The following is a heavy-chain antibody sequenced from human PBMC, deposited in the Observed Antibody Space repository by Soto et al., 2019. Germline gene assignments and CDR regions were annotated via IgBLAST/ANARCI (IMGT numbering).Heavy chain of an antibody. J-gene: IGHJ4*02. CDR1: GYTFTSYD. Sequence: QVQLVQSGAEVKKPGASVKVSCKASGYTFTSYDINWVRQATGQGLEWMGWMNPNSGNTGYAQKFQGRVTMTRNTSISXXXXXLSSLRSEDTAXYYCAREVGSRIDYWGQGTLVTVSS. CDR2: MNPNSGNT. V-gene: IGHV1-8*01. D-gene: IGHD6-13*01. CDR3: AREVGSRIDY.